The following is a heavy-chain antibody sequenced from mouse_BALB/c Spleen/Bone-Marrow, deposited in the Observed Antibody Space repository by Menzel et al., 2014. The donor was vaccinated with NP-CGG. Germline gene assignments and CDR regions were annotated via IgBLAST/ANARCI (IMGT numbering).Heavy chain of an antibody. Sequence: EVQVVESGGGLVQPGGSLKLSCAASGFTFSSYTMTWVRQTPEKRLEWVAYISNGGGSTYYPDTVKGRFTISRDNAKNTLYLQMNSLKSEDTAMYYCASPLYYDYDEFAYWGQGTLVTVSA. CDR2: ISNGGGST. CDR1: GFTFSSYT. J-gene: IGHJ3*01. CDR3: ASPLYYDYDEFAY. V-gene: IGHV5-12-2*01. D-gene: IGHD2-4*01.